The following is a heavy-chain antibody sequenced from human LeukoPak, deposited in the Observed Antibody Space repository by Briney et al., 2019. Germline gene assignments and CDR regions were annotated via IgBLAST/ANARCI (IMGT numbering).Heavy chain of an antibody. CDR1: GGSISSSSYY. CDR3: ARETGIAAAGTFWFDP. D-gene: IGHD6-13*01. Sequence: SETLSLTCTVSGGSISSSSYYWGWIRQPPGKGLEWIGSIYYSGSTYYNPSLKSRVTISVDTSKNQFSLKLNSVTAADTAVYYCARETGIAAAGTFWFDPWGQGTLVTVSS. CDR2: IYYSGST. J-gene: IGHJ5*02. V-gene: IGHV4-39*02.